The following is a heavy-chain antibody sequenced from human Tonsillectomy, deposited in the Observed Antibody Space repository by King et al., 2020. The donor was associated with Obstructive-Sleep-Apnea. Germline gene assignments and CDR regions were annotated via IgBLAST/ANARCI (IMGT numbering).Heavy chain of an antibody. CDR1: GGSISSSSYY. CDR2: FYYSGRT. J-gene: IGHJ1*01. Sequence: QLQESGPGLVKPSETLSLTCTVSGGSISSSSYYCGWIRQPPGKGLEGIGRFYYSGRTYYNPSLKSRVTISIDTSNNLFSLRLSSVTAPDTAGYYCGGEIVVVVATPEYFQHWGQGTLVAVSS. D-gene: IGHD2-15*01. CDR3: GGEIVVVVATPEYFQH. V-gene: IGHV4-39*07.